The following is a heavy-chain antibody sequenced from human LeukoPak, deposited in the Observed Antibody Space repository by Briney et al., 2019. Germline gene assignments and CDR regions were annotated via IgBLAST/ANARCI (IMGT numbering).Heavy chain of an antibody. CDR1: GFRFDDYG. CDR2: INWNGGSI. D-gene: IGHD5-24*01. Sequence: GGSLRLSCAASGFRFDDYGMSWVRQAPGKGLEWVSGINWNGGSIGYADSVKGRFTNSRDNAKNSLYLQMNSLRAEDTAVYYCARDGEDGYNYLDYWGQGTLVTVSS. V-gene: IGHV3-20*04. CDR3: ARDGEDGYNYLDY. J-gene: IGHJ4*02.